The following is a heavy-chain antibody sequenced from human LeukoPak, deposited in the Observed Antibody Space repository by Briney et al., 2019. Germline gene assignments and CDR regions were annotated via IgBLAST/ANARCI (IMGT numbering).Heavy chain of an antibody. D-gene: IGHD3-16*01. Sequence: GESLRLSCAASGFSFTNYWRPWVRQAPGKGLVWVSRIYSDGSSTNYADSVKGRFTISRDNAKNTLYLQMNSLRAEDTAVYHCARGKGGAAFDIWGQGTMVTVSS. CDR3: ARGKGGAAFDI. CDR2: IYSDGSST. CDR1: GFSFTNYW. J-gene: IGHJ3*02. V-gene: IGHV3-74*01.